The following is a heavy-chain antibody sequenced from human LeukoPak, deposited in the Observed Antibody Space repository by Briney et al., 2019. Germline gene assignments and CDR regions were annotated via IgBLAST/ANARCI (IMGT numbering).Heavy chain of an antibody. D-gene: IGHD3-3*01. Sequence: GTSLRLSCAASGFTFSSYGMHWVRQAPGKGLEWVTVISYDGSNKYYADSVKGRFTISRDNSKNTLYLQMNSLRAEDTAVYYCAXXXXLRFLEWLFDYWGQGTLVTVSS. V-gene: IGHV3-33*05. CDR1: GFTFSSYG. J-gene: IGHJ4*02. CDR3: AXXXXLRFLEWLFDY. CDR2: ISYDGSNK.